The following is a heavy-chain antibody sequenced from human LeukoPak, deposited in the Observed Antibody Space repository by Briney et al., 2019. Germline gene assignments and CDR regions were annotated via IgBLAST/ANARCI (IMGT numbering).Heavy chain of an antibody. CDR2: IRYDGSNK. CDR3: AKERRFTDFFDY. CDR1: GFTFSNYG. V-gene: IGHV3-30*02. D-gene: IGHD4-11*01. J-gene: IGHJ4*02. Sequence: GGSLRLSCAASGFTFSNYGMHWVRQAPGKGLEWVAFIRYDGSNKYYADSVKGRFTISRDNSKNTLYMQMNSLRAEDTAVYYCAKERRFTDFFDYWGQGTLVTVSS.